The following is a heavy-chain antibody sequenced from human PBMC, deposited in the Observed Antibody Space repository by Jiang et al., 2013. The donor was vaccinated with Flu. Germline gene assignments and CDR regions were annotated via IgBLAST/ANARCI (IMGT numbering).Heavy chain of an antibody. D-gene: IGHD3-10*01. V-gene: IGHV4-34*01. Sequence: LLKPSETLSLNCAVYGGSFSGYSWSWIRQSPGKGLEWIGEINHSGSTNYNPSLKSRVTISVDTSKNQFSLRLSSVTAADTAVYYCARKITMVQGDESGLPPNNWFDPWGQGTLVTVSS. CDR3: ARKITMVQGDESGLPPNNWFDP. CDR2: INHSGST. CDR1: GGSFSGYS. J-gene: IGHJ5*02.